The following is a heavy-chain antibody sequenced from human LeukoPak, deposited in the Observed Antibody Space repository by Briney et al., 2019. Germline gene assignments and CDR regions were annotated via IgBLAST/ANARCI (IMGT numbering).Heavy chain of an antibody. Sequence: GGSLRLSCAASGFTFSNSWMHWVRQPPGKGLLWVSRINSDGTTATYADSVKGRFALSRDNAKNTLYLQMNSLSVDDTAVYYCARVGGQNAFDIWGQGTMVTVSS. CDR3: ARVGGQNAFDI. CDR2: INSDGTTA. V-gene: IGHV3-74*03. D-gene: IGHD3-16*01. J-gene: IGHJ3*02. CDR1: GFTFSNSW.